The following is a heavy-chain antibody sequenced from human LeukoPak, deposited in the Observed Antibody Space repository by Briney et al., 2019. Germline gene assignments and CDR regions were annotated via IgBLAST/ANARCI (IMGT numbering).Heavy chain of an antibody. CDR2: ISYDGSNK. V-gene: IGHV3-30*18. CDR1: GFTFSSYG. J-gene: IGHJ4*02. Sequence: PAGGSLRLSCAASGFTFSSYGMHWVRQAPGKGLEWVAVISYDGSNKYYADSVKGRFTISRDNSKNTLYLQMNSLRAEDTAVYYCAKGMLGIAVAGLTIEASLLDYWGQGTLVTVSS. CDR3: AKGMLGIAVAGLTIEASLLDY. D-gene: IGHD6-19*01.